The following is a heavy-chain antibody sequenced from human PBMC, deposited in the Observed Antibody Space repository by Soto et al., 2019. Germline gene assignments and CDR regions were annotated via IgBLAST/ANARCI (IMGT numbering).Heavy chain of an antibody. Sequence: EVHLVESGGGLVQTGGSLRLSCAIFESTVSRDWMNWVRQAPGKGLEWVAHINQDGSEKYYVDSVKARFTISRDNAKKSLYLKMNSHRPEDTAMYYCSGGVGDAFWGQGTLVNVSS. CDR1: ESTVSRDW. CDR2: INQDGSEK. CDR3: SGGVGDAF. V-gene: IGHV3-7*04. J-gene: IGHJ4*02. D-gene: IGHD1-26*01.